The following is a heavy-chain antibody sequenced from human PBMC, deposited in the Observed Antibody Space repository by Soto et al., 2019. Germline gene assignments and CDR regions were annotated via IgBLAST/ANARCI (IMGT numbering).Heavy chain of an antibody. CDR3: ARGRYGDY. CDR1: GYGFTTYG. D-gene: IGHD1-1*01. V-gene: IGHV1-18*01. CDR2: ISAHNGHT. Sequence: QVHLVQSGAEVKKPGASVKVSCKGSGYGFTTYGITWVRQAPGQGLEWMAWISAHNGHTNYAQKLQGRVTVTRDTSPSTAYMELRSLRSVVSAVYFCARGRYGDYWGQGALVTVSS. J-gene: IGHJ4*02.